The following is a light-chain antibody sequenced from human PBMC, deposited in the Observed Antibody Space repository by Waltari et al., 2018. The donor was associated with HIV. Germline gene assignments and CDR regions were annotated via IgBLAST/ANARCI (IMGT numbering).Light chain of an antibody. CDR2: GNN. J-gene: IGLJ3*02. Sequence: QSVLTQPPSVSAAPGQRVTISCTGSSSTLVAGYDVHWYQQLPGTAPKLLIYGNNNRPSGVPDRFSGSKSGTSGSLAITGLQAEDEADYYCQSYDSSLSGWVFGGGTKLTVL. V-gene: IGLV1-40*01. CDR1: SSTLVAGYD. CDR3: QSYDSSLSGWV.